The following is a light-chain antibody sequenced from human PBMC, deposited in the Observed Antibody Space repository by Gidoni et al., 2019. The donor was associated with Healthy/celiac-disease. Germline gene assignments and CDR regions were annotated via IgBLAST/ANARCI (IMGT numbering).Light chain of an antibody. CDR3: GTWDSRLRAYWV. CDR2: DNN. CDR1: RSNIGNNY. J-gene: IGLJ3*02. V-gene: IGLV1-51*01. Sequence: QSVLTQPPSVSAAPGQKVTISCSGSRSNIGNNYVSWYQQLPGTAPKLLIYDNNKRPSGIPVRFAGSKSGTSATLGITGLQTGDEADYYCGTWDSRLRAYWVFGGGTKLSV.